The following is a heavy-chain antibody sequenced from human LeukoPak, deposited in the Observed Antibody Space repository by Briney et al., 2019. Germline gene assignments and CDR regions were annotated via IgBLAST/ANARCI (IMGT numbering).Heavy chain of an antibody. D-gene: IGHD3-22*01. CDR1: GFTFSTYE. CDR2: ISTGGSII. V-gene: IGHV3-48*03. J-gene: IGHJ4*02. CDR3: ATAYSGYYTYYFDY. Sequence: GGSLTLSCAASGFTFSTYEMNWVRQAPGKGLEWVSYISTGGSIIYYADSVKGRFTISRDNAQNSLYLQMNSLRAEDTAVYYCATAYSGYYTYYFDYWGQGTLVTVSS.